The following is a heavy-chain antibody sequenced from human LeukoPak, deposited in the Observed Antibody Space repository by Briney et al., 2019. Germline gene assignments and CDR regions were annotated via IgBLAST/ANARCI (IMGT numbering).Heavy chain of an antibody. CDR3: ARDRAYDSSGYDFDY. D-gene: IGHD3-22*01. CDR2: ISSSSSYI. V-gene: IGHV3-21*04. J-gene: IGHJ4*02. Sequence: GGSLRLSCAASGFTFSSYSMNWVRQAPGKGLEWVSSISSSSSYIYYADSVKGRFTISRDNAKNSLYLQMNSLRAEDTAVYYCARDRAYDSSGYDFDYWGQGTLVTVSS. CDR1: GFTFSSYS.